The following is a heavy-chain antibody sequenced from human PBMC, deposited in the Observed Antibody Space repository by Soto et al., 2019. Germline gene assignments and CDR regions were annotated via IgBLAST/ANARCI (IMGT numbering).Heavy chain of an antibody. CDR2: IGTAGDT. D-gene: IGHD6-13*01. Sequence: EVQLVESGGGLVQPGGSLRLSCAASGFTFSSYDMHWVRQAAGKGLEWVSAIGTAGDTYYPGSVKGRFTISRENAKNSLYLQMNSLRAGDTAVYYCARDLGGPSSSWYDYWGQGTLVTVSS. CDR3: ARDLGGPSSSWYDY. V-gene: IGHV3-13*01. J-gene: IGHJ4*02. CDR1: GFTFSSYD.